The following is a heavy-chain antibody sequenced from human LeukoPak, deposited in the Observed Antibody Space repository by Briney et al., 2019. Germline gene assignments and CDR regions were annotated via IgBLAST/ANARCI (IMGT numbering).Heavy chain of an antibody. J-gene: IGHJ3*02. CDR2: ISSSSSYI. CDR3: ERAWYDIRDAFDI. V-gene: IGHV3-21*01. D-gene: IGHD3-9*01. CDR1: GFTFSSYS. Sequence: GGSLRLSCAASGFTFSSYSMNWVRQAPGKGLEWVSSISSSSSYIYYADSLKARFTISRDNAKNSLYLQMNSLRAEDTAVYYCERAWYDIRDAFDIWGQGTMVTVSS.